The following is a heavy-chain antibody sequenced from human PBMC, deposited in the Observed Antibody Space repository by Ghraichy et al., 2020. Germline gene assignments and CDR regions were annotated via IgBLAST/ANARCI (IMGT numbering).Heavy chain of an antibody. J-gene: IGHJ6*02. D-gene: IGHD6-13*01. CDR3: AAADSSSPRYYYYYSMDV. Sequence: SVKVSCKTSGFTFTNSAVQWVRQARGQRLEWIGWIVVGTGDTNYAQNFRERVTITRDVSTSTAYMELSSLTSEDTAVYYCAAADSSSPRYYYYYSMDVWGQGTTVTVSS. CDR1: GFTFTNSA. CDR2: IVVGTGDT. V-gene: IGHV1-58*01.